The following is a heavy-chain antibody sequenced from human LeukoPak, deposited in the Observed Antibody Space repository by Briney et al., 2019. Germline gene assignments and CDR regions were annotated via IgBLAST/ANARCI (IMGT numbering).Heavy chain of an antibody. CDR2: IYYSGST. Sequence: PSETLSLTCTVSGGSISSSSYYWGWIRQPPGKGLEWIGSIYYSGSTYYNPSLKSRVTISVDTSKNQFSLKLSSVTAADTAVYYCARHPFVRYNWNPRGYMDVWGKGTTVTVSS. J-gene: IGHJ6*03. V-gene: IGHV4-39*01. D-gene: IGHD1-20*01. CDR3: ARHPFVRYNWNPRGYMDV. CDR1: GGSISSSSYY.